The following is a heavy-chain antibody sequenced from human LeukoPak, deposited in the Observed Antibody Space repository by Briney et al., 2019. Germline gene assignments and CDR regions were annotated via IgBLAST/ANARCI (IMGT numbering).Heavy chain of an antibody. D-gene: IGHD6-19*01. V-gene: IGHV1-3*01. CDR2: INAGNGNT. Sequence: ASVNVSFKASGYTFTSYAMHWVRQAPGQRLEWMGWINAGNGNTKYSQKFQGRVTITRDTSASTAYMELSSLRSEDTAVYYCARGQLGSGWYIDWGQGTLVTVSS. CDR3: ARGQLGSGWYID. CDR1: GYTFTSYA. J-gene: IGHJ4*02.